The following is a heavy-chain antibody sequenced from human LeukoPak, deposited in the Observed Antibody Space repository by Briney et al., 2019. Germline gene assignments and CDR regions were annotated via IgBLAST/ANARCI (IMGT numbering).Heavy chain of an antibody. Sequence: GRSLRLSCAASGFTFSSYGMHWVRQAPGKGLERVAVISYDGSNKYYADSVKGRFTISRDNSKNTLYLRMNSLRAEDTAVYYCAKGQYFGVGGSCPFDYWGQGTLVTVSS. J-gene: IGHJ4*02. CDR2: ISYDGSNK. CDR3: AKGQYFGVGGSCPFDY. V-gene: IGHV3-30*18. CDR1: GFTFSSYG. D-gene: IGHD2-15*01.